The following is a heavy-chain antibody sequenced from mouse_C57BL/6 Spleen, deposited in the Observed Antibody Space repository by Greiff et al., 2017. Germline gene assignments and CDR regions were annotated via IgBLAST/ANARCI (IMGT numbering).Heavy chain of an antibody. CDR1: GYTFTNYW. Sequence: QVQLQQSGAELVRPGTSVKMSCKASGYTFTNYWIGWAKQRPGHGLEWIGDIYPGGGYTNYNEKFKGKATLTADKSSNTAYMQFSSLTSEDSAIYYCARVYDGAMDYWGQGTSVTVSS. CDR2: IYPGGGYT. D-gene: IGHD2-3*01. J-gene: IGHJ4*01. CDR3: ARVYDGAMDY. V-gene: IGHV1-63*01.